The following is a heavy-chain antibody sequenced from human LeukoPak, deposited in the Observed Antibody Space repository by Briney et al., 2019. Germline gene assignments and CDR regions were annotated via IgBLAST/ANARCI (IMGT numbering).Heavy chain of an antibody. V-gene: IGHV4-39*01. J-gene: IGHJ4*02. Sequence: SLTLSLTCTVSGGSISSSNYYWGWIRQPPGKGLEWIGSIYNSGSTYYNPALKSRVTISVDTSKHQFSLKLSSVTAADTAVYYCAAYYYDSSGYLWGQGTLVTVSS. CDR2: IYNSGST. CDR3: AAYYYDSSGYL. D-gene: IGHD3-22*01. CDR1: GGSISSSNYY.